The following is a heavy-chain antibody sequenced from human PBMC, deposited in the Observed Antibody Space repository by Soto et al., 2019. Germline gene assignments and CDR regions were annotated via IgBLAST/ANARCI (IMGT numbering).Heavy chain of an antibody. Sequence: GFLRLCFVAAGVTRSVPAMTWVRQAPGKGLEWVSTTGLGGRTTYSGDSVKGRFTVSRDNSKNTLDLQMSSLRGEDTAVYYCATVHNTSRSFNFWGRGTLVTVSS. J-gene: IGHJ4*02. CDR3: ATVHNTSRSFNF. CDR2: TGLGGRTT. CDR1: GVTRSVPA. D-gene: IGHD1-20*01. V-gene: IGHV3-23*01.